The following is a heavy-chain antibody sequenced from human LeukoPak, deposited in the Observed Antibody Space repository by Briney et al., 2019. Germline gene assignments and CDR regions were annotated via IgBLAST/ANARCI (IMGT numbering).Heavy chain of an antibody. J-gene: IGHJ4*02. D-gene: IGHD2-15*01. CDR3: ANSPLGWAGVFDY. CDR1: GFTFSSYA. Sequence: PGGSLRLSCAASGFTFSSYAMSWVRQAPGKGLEWVSAISGSGGSTYYADSVKGRFTIPRDNSKNTLYLQMNSLRAEDTAVYYCANSPLGWAGVFDYWGQGTLVTVSS. CDR2: ISGSGGST. V-gene: IGHV3-23*01.